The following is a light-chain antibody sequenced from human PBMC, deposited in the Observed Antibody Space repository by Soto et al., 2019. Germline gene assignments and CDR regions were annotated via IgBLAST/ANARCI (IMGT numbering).Light chain of an antibody. CDR3: CSYAGSYTYV. V-gene: IGLV2-11*01. CDR1: SSDGGGYNY. CDR2: DVS. Sequence: QSALTQPRSVSGSPGQSVTISCTGTSSDGGGYNYVSWYQQHPGKAPKLMIYDVSKRPSGVPDRFSGSKSGNTASLTISGLQAEDEADYCCCSYAGSYTYVFGTGTKVTVL. J-gene: IGLJ1*01.